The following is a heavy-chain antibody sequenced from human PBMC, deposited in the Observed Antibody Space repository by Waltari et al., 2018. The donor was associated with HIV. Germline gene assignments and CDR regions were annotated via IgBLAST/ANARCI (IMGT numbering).Heavy chain of an antibody. D-gene: IGHD2-8*02. J-gene: IGHJ6*02. CDR1: GFTFSNAW. Sequence: EVQLVESGGGLVKPGGSLRLSCAASGFTFSNAWMSWVRQAPGKGLEWVGRIKSKTDGGTTDYAAPVKGRFTISRDDSKNTLYLQMNSLKTEDTAVYYCTTEGFVLVVPMDVWGQGTTVTVSS. CDR3: TTEGFVLVVPMDV. V-gene: IGHV3-15*01. CDR2: IKSKTDGGTT.